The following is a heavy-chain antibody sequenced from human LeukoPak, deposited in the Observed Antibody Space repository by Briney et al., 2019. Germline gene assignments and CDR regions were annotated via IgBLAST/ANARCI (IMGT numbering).Heavy chain of an antibody. D-gene: IGHD1-14*01. CDR2: IDPRDSYT. Sequence: GESLKISCKGSGNSFISYWISWVRQMPGKGLEWMGRIDPRDSYTNYSPSLLGHVTISADKSITTAYLQWSSLKASDTAIYYCPAHRGGRIPYSFDYWGQGTLVTVSS. CDR1: GNSFISYW. V-gene: IGHV5-10-1*01. J-gene: IGHJ4*02. CDR3: PAHRGGRIPYSFDY.